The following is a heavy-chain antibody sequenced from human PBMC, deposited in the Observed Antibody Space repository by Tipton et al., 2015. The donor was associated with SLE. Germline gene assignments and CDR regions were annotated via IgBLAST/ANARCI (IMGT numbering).Heavy chain of an antibody. Sequence: SLRLSCAASGFTFSNYGMHWVRQSPGKGLEWVAVIWYDGSNKYYADSVNGRFTISRDNSRNTLYLQMNSLRAEDTAVYYCARRALTWAYYYYMDVWGKGTTVTVSS. J-gene: IGHJ6*03. D-gene: IGHD1-14*01. CDR1: GFTFSNYG. CDR2: IWYDGSNK. CDR3: ARRALTWAYYYYMDV. V-gene: IGHV3-33*01.